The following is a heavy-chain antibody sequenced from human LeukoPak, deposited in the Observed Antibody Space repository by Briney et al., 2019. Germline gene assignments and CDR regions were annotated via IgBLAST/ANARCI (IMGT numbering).Heavy chain of an antibody. V-gene: IGHV1-58*01. CDR2: IVVGSGNT. CDR3: ARGTGYSYGLDDAFVI. D-gene: IGHD5-18*01. J-gene: IGHJ3*02. CDR1: GFTFTSSA. Sequence: SVKVSCKASGFTFTSSAVQWVRQARGQRLEWIGCIVVGSGNTNYAQKFQERVTITRDTSASTAYMELSSLRSEDTAVYYCARGTGYSYGLDDAFVIWGQWTMVTISS.